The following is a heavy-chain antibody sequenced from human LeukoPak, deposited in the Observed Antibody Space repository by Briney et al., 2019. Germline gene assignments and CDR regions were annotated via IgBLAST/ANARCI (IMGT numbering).Heavy chain of an antibody. D-gene: IGHD2-15*01. CDR1: GGSFSGYY. V-gene: IGHV4-34*01. CDR2: INHSGST. J-gene: IGHJ6*03. CDR3: ARDKYYLNPMVVAATGSYYYYMDV. Sequence: SETLSLTCAVYGGSFSGYYWSWIRQPPGKGLEWIGEINHSGSTNYNPSLKSRVTISVDTSKNQFSLKLSSVTAADTAVYYCARDKYYLNPMVVAATGSYYYYMDVWGKGTTVTVSS.